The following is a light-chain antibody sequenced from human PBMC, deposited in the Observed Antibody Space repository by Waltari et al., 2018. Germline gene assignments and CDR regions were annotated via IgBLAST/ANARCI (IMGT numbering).Light chain of an antibody. Sequence: EIVLTQSPATLSLSPGERATLSCRASQTVRSYLAWYQQKPGQAPRLLIFDASSRAPGIPAKFSGSGSGTDFTLTDSNLEPEDFAVYYCQQRSNWPYTFGQGTRVEIK. CDR1: QTVRSY. J-gene: IGKJ2*01. CDR3: QQRSNWPYT. V-gene: IGKV3-11*01. CDR2: DAS.